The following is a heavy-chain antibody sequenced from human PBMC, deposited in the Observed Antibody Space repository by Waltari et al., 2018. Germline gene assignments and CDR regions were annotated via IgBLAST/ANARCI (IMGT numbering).Heavy chain of an antibody. V-gene: IGHV3-48*03. CDR3: ARDSPITRVLRLAFDI. CDR1: GFSFSSYE. D-gene: IGHD3-10*01. Sequence: EVQLVESGGGLVQPGGSLRLSCAASGFSFSSYEMNWVRQAPGKGLEWVSYISTSGSTIYYADAVKGRFTISRANAKNSLYLQMNSLRPEDTAVYYCARDSPITRVLRLAFDIWGQGTMVTVSS. CDR2: ISTSGSTI. J-gene: IGHJ3*02.